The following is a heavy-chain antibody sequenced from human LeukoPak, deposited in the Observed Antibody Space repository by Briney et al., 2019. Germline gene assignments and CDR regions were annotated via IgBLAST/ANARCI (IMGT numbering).Heavy chain of an antibody. V-gene: IGHV5-51*01. CDR3: ARHGRRTTVTIFVSTYNWFDP. CDR2: TYPGDSDT. J-gene: IGHJ5*02. CDR1: GYSFTSYW. Sequence: GESLKISCKGSGYSFTSYWIGWVRQMPGKGLEWMGITYPGDSDTRYSPSFQGQVTISADKSISTAYLQWSSLKASDTAMYYCARHGRRTTVTIFVSTYNWFDPWGQGTLVTVSS. D-gene: IGHD4-11*01.